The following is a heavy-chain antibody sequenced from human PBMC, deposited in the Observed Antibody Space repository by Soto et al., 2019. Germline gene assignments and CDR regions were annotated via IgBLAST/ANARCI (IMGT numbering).Heavy chain of an antibody. V-gene: IGHV3-33*01. CDR2: IWYDGSNK. J-gene: IGHJ6*02. D-gene: IGHD2-8*01. Sequence: PGGSLRLSCAASGFTFSSYGMHWVRQAPGKGLEWVAVIWYDGSNKYYADSVKGRFTISRDNSKNTLYLQMNSLRAEDTAVYYCGISFCNDGECVGGYFRAQGTADPVS. CDR1: GFTFSSYG. CDR3: GISFCNDGECVGGYF.